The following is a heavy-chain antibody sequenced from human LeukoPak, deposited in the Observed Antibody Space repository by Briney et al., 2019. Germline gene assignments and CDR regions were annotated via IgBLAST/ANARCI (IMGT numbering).Heavy chain of an antibody. D-gene: IGHD3-22*01. CDR2: ISGSGGST. V-gene: IGHV3-23*01. J-gene: IGHJ4*02. CDR1: GFTFSSYA. CDR3: AKDYYDSSGYYSPFDY. Sequence: GGSLRLSCAASGFTFSSYAMSWVRQAPGKGLEWVSAISGSGGSTYYADSVKGRFTISRDNSKNTLYLQMNSLRAGDTAVYYCAKDYYDSSGYYSPFDYWGQGTLVTVSS.